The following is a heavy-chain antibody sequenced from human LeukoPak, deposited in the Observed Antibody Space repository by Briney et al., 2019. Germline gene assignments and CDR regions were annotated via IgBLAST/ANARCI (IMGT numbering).Heavy chain of an antibody. Sequence: PSETLSLTCTVSGGSISGYYWTWIRKPAGKGLEWIGRIYTSGSTDYNPSLKSRVTMSVDTSKNQFSLGLTSVTAADTAVYYCAKSREYSPGWYCFDNWGQGTLVTVSS. J-gene: IGHJ4*02. CDR1: GGSISGYY. CDR2: IYTSGST. CDR3: AKSREYSPGWYCFDN. D-gene: IGHD6-19*01. V-gene: IGHV4-4*07.